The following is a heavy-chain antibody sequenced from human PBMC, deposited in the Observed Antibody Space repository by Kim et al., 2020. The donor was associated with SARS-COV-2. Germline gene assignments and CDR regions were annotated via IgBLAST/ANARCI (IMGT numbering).Heavy chain of an antibody. CDR1: GGSFSGNY. J-gene: IGHJ3*02. D-gene: IGHD2-2*02. V-gene: IGHV4-34*01. CDR3: ASRGYCSSTSCYMGVMAFDI. CDR2: INHSGST. Sequence: SETLSLTCAVYGGSFSGNYWSWIRQPPGKGLEWIGEINHSGSTNYNPSLKGRVTISVDTSKNQFSLYLSSVTAADTAVYYCASRGYCSSTSCYMGVMAFDIWGQGKIVNVSS.